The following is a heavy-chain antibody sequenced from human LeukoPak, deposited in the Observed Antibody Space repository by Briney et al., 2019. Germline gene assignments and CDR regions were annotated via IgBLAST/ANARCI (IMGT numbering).Heavy chain of an antibody. J-gene: IGHJ4*02. CDR2: INADNGDT. D-gene: IGHD6-19*01. CDR3: ARSPRSGWCWDY. Sequence: ASVKGSCKTSGYTFTSYVVHRVRQTPGQRLEWKGWINADNGDTKHSQSYKGRITNTRDATASTTYMEVGSLRSDDTTVYYCARSPRSGWCWDYWGQGTLVTVSS. V-gene: IGHV1-3*01. CDR1: GYTFTSYV.